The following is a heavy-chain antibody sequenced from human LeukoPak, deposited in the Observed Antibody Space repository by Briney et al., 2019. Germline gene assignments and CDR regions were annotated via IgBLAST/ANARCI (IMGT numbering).Heavy chain of an antibody. CDR3: ARGPNSGYGRFDY. Sequence: SETLSLTCTVSGGSISSSSYYWSWLRQPPGRGLEWIGYFYYSGSTSYNPSLKGRVTISVDTSKNQFSLMLSSVTAADTAVYFCARGPNSGYGRFDYWGQGTLVTVSS. V-gene: IGHV4-61*01. J-gene: IGHJ4*02. CDR1: GGSISSSSYY. D-gene: IGHD5-12*01. CDR2: FYYSGST.